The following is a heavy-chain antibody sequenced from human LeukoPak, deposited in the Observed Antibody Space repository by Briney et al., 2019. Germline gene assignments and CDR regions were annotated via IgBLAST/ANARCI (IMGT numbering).Heavy chain of an antibody. J-gene: IGHJ4*02. D-gene: IGHD2-15*01. CDR2: INPNSGGT. V-gene: IGHV1-2*02. Sequence: ASVKVSCKASGYTFTGYFMHWVRQAPGQGLEWMGWINPNSGGTNYAQKFQGRVTMTSDTSISTVYMELSRLRSDDTAVYYCAKAGAVVVVAAKYFDYWGQGTLVTVSS. CDR3: AKAGAVVVVAAKYFDY. CDR1: GYTFTGYF.